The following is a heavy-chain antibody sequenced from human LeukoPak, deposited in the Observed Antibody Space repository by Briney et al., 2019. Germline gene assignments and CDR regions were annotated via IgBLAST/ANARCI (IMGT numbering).Heavy chain of an antibody. V-gene: IGHV3-7*01. D-gene: IGHD5-18*01. CDR1: GFTFSNYR. CDR2: IKQDGSET. J-gene: IGHJ4*02. Sequence: AGTLSLSCAASGFTFSNYRMNWVRQAPGKGLEWVANIKQDGSETYYVDSVKGRFTISRDNAKNSLYLQMNRLRDEDTAVYYCARGGSGYSYGKIDSWGQGILVTVSS. CDR3: ARGGSGYSYGKIDS.